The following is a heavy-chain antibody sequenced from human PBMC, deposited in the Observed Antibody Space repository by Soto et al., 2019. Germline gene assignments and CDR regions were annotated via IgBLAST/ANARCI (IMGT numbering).Heavy chain of an antibody. V-gene: IGHV5-51*01. CDR1: GYSFTSHW. CDR2: IYPDDSDT. CDR3: ARNMESADGQLYYCYGMDV. J-gene: IGHJ6*01. D-gene: IGHD6-13*01. Sequence: PGESLKISCKGSGYSFTSHWIGWVRQMAGEGLEWVGTIYPDDSDTRYSPSFQGQVTISADKSISTAYLQWSSLKASETAMYYCARNMESADGQLYYCYGMDVWAQGTPVTVSS.